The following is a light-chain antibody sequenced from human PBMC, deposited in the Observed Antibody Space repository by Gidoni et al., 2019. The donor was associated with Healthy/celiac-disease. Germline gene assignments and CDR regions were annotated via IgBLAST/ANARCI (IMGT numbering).Light chain of an antibody. V-gene: IGKV3-20*01. CDR3: QQYGSSPFT. J-gene: IGKJ3*01. CDR1: QSVSSSY. Sequence: EMGLTQSPGTLSLSPGERATLSCRASQSVSSSYLAWYQQQPGQAPRLLIYGASSRATGIPDRFSGSGSGTDFTLTISRLEPEDFAVYYCQQYGSSPFTFGPGTKVDIK. CDR2: GAS.